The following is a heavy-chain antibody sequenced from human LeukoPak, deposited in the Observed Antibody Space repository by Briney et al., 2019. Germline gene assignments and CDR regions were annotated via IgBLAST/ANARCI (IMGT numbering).Heavy chain of an antibody. CDR3: ARKENLRYFDWLLDY. Sequence: EASVKVSCKASGYTFSDYYMHWVRQAPGQGLEWMGWISAYNGNTNYAQKLQGRVTMTTDTSTSTAYMELRSLRSDDTAVYYCARKENLRYFDWLLDYWGQGTLVTVSS. CDR1: GYTFSDYY. V-gene: IGHV1-18*04. D-gene: IGHD3-9*01. CDR2: ISAYNGNT. J-gene: IGHJ4*02.